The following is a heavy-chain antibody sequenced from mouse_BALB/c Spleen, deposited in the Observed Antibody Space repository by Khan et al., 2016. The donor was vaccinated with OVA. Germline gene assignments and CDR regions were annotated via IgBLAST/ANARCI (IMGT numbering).Heavy chain of an antibody. J-gene: IGHJ3*01. CDR2: IWAGGST. D-gene: IGHD1-1*01. CDR1: GFSVTNYG. V-gene: IGHV2-9*02. CDR3: ARAFYYGAWFAY. Sequence: QVQLKESGPGLVAPSQTLSITCTVSGFSVTNYGVHWVRQPPGKGLEWLGVIWAGGSTIRNSALMSRLSISKDDSKRPVFLTMNSLQTDDPAIYDWARAFYYGAWFAYWGQGTLVTVSA.